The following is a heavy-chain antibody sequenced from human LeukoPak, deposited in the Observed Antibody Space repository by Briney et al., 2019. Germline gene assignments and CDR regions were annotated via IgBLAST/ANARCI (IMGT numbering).Heavy chain of an antibody. Sequence: GGSLRLSCAASGFSFSSYSMNWVRQAPGKGLEWLSYISITTIYYADSVKGRFTISRDNAKNSLYLQMNSLRAEDTAVYYCARVLPYDYINRFDRWGQGTLVTVSS. D-gene: IGHD4-11*01. J-gene: IGHJ5*02. CDR2: ISITTI. CDR1: GFSFSSYS. CDR3: ARVLPYDYINRFDR. V-gene: IGHV3-48*01.